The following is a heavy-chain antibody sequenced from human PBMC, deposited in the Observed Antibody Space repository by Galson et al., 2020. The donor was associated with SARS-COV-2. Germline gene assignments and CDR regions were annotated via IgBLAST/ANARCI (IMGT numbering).Heavy chain of an antibody. J-gene: IGHJ6*02. CDR1: GYTFTSYD. CDR3: ASGGYCSSTSCYKGPDYYYYYGMDV. Sequence: ASVKVSCKASGYTFTSYDINWVRQATGQGLEWMGWMNPNSVNTGYAQKFQGRVTMTRNTSISTAYMELSSLRSEDTAVYYCASGGYCSSTSCYKGPDYYYYYGMDVWGQGISVTVSS. D-gene: IGHD2-2*02. V-gene: IGHV1-8*01. CDR2: MNPNSVNT.